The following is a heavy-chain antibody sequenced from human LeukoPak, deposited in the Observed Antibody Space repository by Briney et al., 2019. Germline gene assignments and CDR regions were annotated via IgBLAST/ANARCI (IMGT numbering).Heavy chain of an antibody. CDR1: GFTVSSTY. J-gene: IGHJ4*02. CDR2: IYSGGNS. Sequence: PGGSLRLSCAASGFTVSSTYITWVRQAPGKGLEWVSVIYSGGNSYYADSVKGRFTISRDNSKNSLFVQMNSLRAEDTAVYFCAKSRSGSANWALQIFDNWGQGTLVTVSS. CDR3: AKSRSGSANWALQIFDN. V-gene: IGHV3-53*01. D-gene: IGHD1-1*01.